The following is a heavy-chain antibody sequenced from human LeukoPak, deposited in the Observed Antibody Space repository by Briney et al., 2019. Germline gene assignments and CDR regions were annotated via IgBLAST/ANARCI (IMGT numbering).Heavy chain of an antibody. Sequence: GGSLRLSCAASGFTFSSYAMSWVRQAPGKGLEWVAAVSNNGGATNYADSVKGRFTISRDNSKNMVYLQMNSLRVEGTAIYYCAKASYCGGDCYYLFDYWGQGTLVTVSS. CDR3: AKASYCGGDCYYLFDY. J-gene: IGHJ4*02. CDR2: VSNNGGAT. V-gene: IGHV3-23*01. D-gene: IGHD2-21*02. CDR1: GFTFSSYA.